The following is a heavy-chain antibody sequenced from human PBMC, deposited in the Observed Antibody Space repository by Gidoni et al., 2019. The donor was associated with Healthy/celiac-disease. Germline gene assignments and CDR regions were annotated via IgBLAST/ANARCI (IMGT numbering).Heavy chain of an antibody. Sequence: EVQLLESGGGLIQPEWSMRLSGTASGITFISYAMSWVRKDPGKGLEWVSVISGSGGSTYSADSVKGRFSISRENFKITLYLQMNSLRDEDTAVYYCARVDTAMFTNYYDYYGMDVLGQGPTVTVSS. V-gene: IGHV3-23*01. CDR1: GITFISYA. CDR3: ARVDTAMFTNYYDYYGMDV. CDR2: ISGSGGST. D-gene: IGHD5-18*01. J-gene: IGHJ6*02.